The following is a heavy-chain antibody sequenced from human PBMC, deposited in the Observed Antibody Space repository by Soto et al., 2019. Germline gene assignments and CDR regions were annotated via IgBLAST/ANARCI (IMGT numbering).Heavy chain of an antibody. CDR2: ISYDGDNK. D-gene: IGHD6-25*01. CDR1: GFTFGTYG. Sequence: QVQLVESGGGVVQPGRSLRLSCAASGFTFGTYGMHWVRQAPGKGLEWVALISYDGDNKYYEDSVKGRFTISRDNSKNTLYLQMNSLRAEDTAVYYWAEDLMPGGSAARLDPYFSGMDVWGQGTTVTVSS. J-gene: IGHJ6*02. V-gene: IGHV3-30*18. CDR3: AEDLMPGGSAARLDPYFSGMDV.